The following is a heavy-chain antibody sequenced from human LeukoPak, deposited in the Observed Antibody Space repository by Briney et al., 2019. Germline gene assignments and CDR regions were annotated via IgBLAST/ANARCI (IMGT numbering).Heavy chain of an antibody. J-gene: IGHJ3*02. CDR3: ARGSRFGVVGRDAFDI. CDR2: IKQDGSEK. Sequence: GGSLRLSCEASGFTFSSYWMSWVRQGPGKGLEWVANIKQDGSEKYYVDSVKGRFTISRDNAKNSLYLQMNSLRAEDTAVYYCARGSRFGVVGRDAFDIWGQGTMVTVSS. D-gene: IGHD3-3*01. CDR1: GFTFSSYW. V-gene: IGHV3-7*01.